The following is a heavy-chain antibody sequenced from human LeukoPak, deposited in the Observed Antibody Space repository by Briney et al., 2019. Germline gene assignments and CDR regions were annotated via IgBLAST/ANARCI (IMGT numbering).Heavy chain of an antibody. D-gene: IGHD3-10*01. CDR2: IYSSGST. V-gene: IGHV4-59*12. CDR3: ARRTYYYASGSYSPPRY. J-gene: IGHJ4*02. Sequence: SSETLSLTCNVSGGSIRGYYWSWIRQPPGKGLEWIGYIYSSGSTNYNPSLKSRVTMSVDTSKNQFSLKLSSLTAADTAVYYCARRTYYYASGSYSPPRYWGQGTLVTVSS. CDR1: GGSIRGYY.